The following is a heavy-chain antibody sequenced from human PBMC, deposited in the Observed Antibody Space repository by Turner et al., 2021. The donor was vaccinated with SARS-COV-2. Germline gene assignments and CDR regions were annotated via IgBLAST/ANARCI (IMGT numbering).Heavy chain of an antibody. D-gene: IGHD3-3*01. J-gene: IGHJ6*02. V-gene: IGHV4-34*01. CDR2: INQSGST. CDR3: AREDDFWSGYHHYGMDV. Sequence: QVQLQQWGAGLLKPSETLSLTCAVYGGSFSGYYWSWIRQPPGKGLEWIGEINQSGSTNYNPALKSRVTISVDTSKNQFSLKLSSVTAADTAVYYCAREDDFWSGYHHYGMDVWGQGTTVTVSS. CDR1: GGSFSGYY.